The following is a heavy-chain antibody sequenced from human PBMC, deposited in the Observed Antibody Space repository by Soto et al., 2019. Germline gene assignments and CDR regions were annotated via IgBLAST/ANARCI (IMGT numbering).Heavy chain of an antibody. Sequence: QVQLQESGPGLVKPSQTLSLTCTVSGGSISSGDYYWSWIRQPPGKGLEWIGYIYYSGSTFYNPSLKSRVTMSVDTSKNQFSLKLSSVPAADTAVYYCARERPDGARLDPWGQGTLVTVSS. CDR1: GGSISSGDYY. CDR2: IYYSGST. D-gene: IGHD6-6*01. V-gene: IGHV4-30-4*01. J-gene: IGHJ5*02. CDR3: ARERPDGARLDP.